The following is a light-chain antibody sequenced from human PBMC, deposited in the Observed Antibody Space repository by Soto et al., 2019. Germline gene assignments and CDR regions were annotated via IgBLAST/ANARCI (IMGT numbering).Light chain of an antibody. CDR2: GAS. Sequence: EVVLTQSPGTLSLSPGERVSLSCRASQSVASSYLAWYQQKPGQAPRLLIYGASTRATDVPDRFSGSGSGADFTLSISRLEPEDFAVYYCQQYGSSITFGQGTRLEIK. CDR1: QSVASSY. V-gene: IGKV3-20*01. CDR3: QQYGSSIT. J-gene: IGKJ5*01.